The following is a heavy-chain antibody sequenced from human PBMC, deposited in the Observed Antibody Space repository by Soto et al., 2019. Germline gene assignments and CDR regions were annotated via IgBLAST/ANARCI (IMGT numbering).Heavy chain of an antibody. CDR2: INLFDGGT. CDR3: ARGGVYGTYYYYRGMDV. D-gene: IGHD4-17*01. V-gene: IGHV3-23*01. Sequence: LGLSCAASGFTFRAYSMSWIRQTPEKRRERVASINLFDGGTYYTHSVKRRFTISKDDSKSTVSLQLNSLRVDDTAIYFCARGGVYGTYYYYRGMDVWGQGRPVTVSS. J-gene: IGHJ6*02. CDR1: GFTFRAYS.